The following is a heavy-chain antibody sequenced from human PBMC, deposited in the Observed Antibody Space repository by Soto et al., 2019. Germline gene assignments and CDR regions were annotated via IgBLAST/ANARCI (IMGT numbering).Heavy chain of an antibody. CDR3: ASWAYYDFWSGYGFDY. CDR1: GFTFSSYA. D-gene: IGHD3-3*01. J-gene: IGHJ4*02. V-gene: IGHV3-23*01. Sequence: EVQLLESGGGLVQPGGSLRLSCAASGFTFSSYAMSWVRQAPGKGLEWVSAISGSGGSTYYADSVKGRFTISRDNPKNTLYLQMNSLRAEDTAVYYCASWAYYDFWSGYGFDYWGQGTLVTVSS. CDR2: ISGSGGST.